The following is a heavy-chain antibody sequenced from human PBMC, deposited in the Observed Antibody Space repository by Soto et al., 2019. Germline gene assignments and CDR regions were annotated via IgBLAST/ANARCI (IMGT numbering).Heavy chain of an antibody. D-gene: IGHD3-22*01. CDR3: AKDRYYDTPGWFDP. Sequence: GSLRLTCLVSGFTFRDHAMRWVRQAPGRGLEWVSAISANGASIQHADSVKGRFSVSRDNAKNTVYLQMDNLRTEDSAVYYCAKDRYYDTPGWFDPWGQGSRVTVYS. J-gene: IGHJ5*02. V-gene: IGHV3-23*01. CDR1: GFTFRDHA. CDR2: ISANGASI.